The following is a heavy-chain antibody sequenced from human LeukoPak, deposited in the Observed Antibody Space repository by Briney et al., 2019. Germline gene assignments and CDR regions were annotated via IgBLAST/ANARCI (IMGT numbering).Heavy chain of an antibody. Sequence: PSETLSLTCTVSGGSISSSSYYWGWIRQPPGKGLEWIGSIYYSGSTYYNPSLKSRVTISVDTSKNQFSLKLSSVTAADTAVYYCARDRSGSPGGWFDPWGQGTLVTVSS. J-gene: IGHJ5*02. CDR2: IYYSGST. CDR3: ARDRSGSPGGWFDP. CDR1: GGSISSSSYY. D-gene: IGHD1-26*01. V-gene: IGHV4-39*07.